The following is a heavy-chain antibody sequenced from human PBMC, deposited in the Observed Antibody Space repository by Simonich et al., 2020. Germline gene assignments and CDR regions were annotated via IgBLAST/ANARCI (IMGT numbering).Heavy chain of an antibody. V-gene: IGHV4-38-2*01. Sequence: QVQLQESGPGLVKPSETLSLTCAVSGYSISSGYYWGWIRQPPGKGLEWIGEINHSGSTNYNPSLKSRVTISVDTSKNQFSLKLSSVTAADTAVYYCARRANWNWYFDLWGRGTLVTVSS. J-gene: IGHJ2*01. CDR3: ARRANWNWYFDL. D-gene: IGHD1-1*01. CDR2: INHSGST. CDR1: GYSISSGYY.